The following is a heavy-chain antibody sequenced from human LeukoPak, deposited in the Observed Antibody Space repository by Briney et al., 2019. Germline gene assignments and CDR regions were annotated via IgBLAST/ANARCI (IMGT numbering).Heavy chain of an antibody. CDR3: AKAKNYYDSSGYGD. CDR2: ISGSGGST. Sequence: GGSLRLSCAASGFTFSSYAMSWVRQAPGKGLEWVSTISGSGGSTYYADSVKGRFTISRDNSKNTLYLQMNSLRAEDTAVYYCAKAKNYYDSSGYGDWGQGTLVTVSS. D-gene: IGHD3-22*01. J-gene: IGHJ4*02. V-gene: IGHV3-23*01. CDR1: GFTFSSYA.